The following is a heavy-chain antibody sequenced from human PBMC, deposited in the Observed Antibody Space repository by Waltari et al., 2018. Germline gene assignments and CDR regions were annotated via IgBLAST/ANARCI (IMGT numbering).Heavy chain of an antibody. Sequence: QVQLVESGGGVVQPGRSLRLSCAASGFTFSSYGMHWVRQAPGKGLEWVAVIWYDGSNKYDADSGKGRFTISRDNSKNTLYLQMNSLRAEDTAVYYCAKGLVGTGTGYYYYMDVWGKGTTVIVSS. J-gene: IGHJ6*03. CDR1: GFTFSSYG. CDR3: AKGLVGTGTGYYYYMDV. D-gene: IGHD1-1*01. CDR2: IWYDGSNK. V-gene: IGHV3-33*06.